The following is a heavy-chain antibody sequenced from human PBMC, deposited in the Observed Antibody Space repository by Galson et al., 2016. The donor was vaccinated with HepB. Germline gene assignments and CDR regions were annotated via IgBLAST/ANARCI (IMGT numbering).Heavy chain of an antibody. D-gene: IGHD1-7*01. CDR2: ISTSRSTI. V-gene: IGHV3-48*02. Sequence: FLRLCCAASELTFSTDSMDWVPQAPGQGLEWISYISTSRSTIYYADSVKGRFTISRDDATNSLYLQMNSLRDEDTAVYYCAKEATATTGAKTKRVWYFDLWGRGTLVTVSS. CDR3: AKEATATTGAKTKRVWYFDL. CDR1: ELTFSTDS. J-gene: IGHJ2*01.